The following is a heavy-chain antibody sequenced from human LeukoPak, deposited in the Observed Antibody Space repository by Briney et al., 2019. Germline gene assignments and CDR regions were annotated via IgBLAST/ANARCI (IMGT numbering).Heavy chain of an antibody. J-gene: IGHJ4*02. D-gene: IGHD6-19*01. CDR3: AKASLKQWLPPGPGY. CDR2: ISGSGGST. V-gene: IGHV3-23*01. CDR1: GFTFSSYA. Sequence: PGGSLRLSCASSGFTFSSYAMSWVRQAPGKGLQWVSAISGSGGSTYYADSVKGRFNISRDNSKNTLYLQMYSLRAEDTAVYYCAKASLKQWLPPGPGYWGQGTLVTVSS.